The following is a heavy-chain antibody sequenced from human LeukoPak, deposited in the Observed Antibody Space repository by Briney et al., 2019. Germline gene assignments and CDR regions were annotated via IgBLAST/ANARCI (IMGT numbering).Heavy chain of an antibody. CDR2: IKQDGSEK. D-gene: IGHD5-18*01. V-gene: IGHV3-7*03. Sequence: GGSLRLSCAASGFTFSSYWMSWVRQAPGKGLEWVANIKQDGSEKYYVDSVKGRFTISRDNAKNSLYLQMNSLRAEDTAVYYCARDRYSYGSLPYGMDVWGQGTTVTVSS. J-gene: IGHJ6*02. CDR1: GFTFSSYW. CDR3: ARDRYSYGSLPYGMDV.